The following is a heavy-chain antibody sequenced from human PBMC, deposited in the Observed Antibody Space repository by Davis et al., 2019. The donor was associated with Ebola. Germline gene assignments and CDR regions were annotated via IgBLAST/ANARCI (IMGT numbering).Heavy chain of an antibody. CDR1: GYSFTSYW. CDR2: IYPGYSDT. CDR3: ARLDEVGATKYYYGMDV. D-gene: IGHD1-26*01. Sequence: KVSCKGSGYSFTSYWIGRVRQMPGKGLEWMGIIYPGYSDTRYSPSFQGQVTISADKSISTAYLQWSSLKASDTAMYYCARLDEVGATKYYYGMDVWGQGTTVTVSS. V-gene: IGHV5-51*01. J-gene: IGHJ6*02.